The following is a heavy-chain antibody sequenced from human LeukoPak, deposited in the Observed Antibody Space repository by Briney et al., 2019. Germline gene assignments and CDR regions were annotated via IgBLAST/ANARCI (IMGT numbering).Heavy chain of an antibody. D-gene: IGHD3-22*01. CDR2: IYYSGST. CDR3: ARAYLPSMIVVVGGAFDI. V-gene: IGHV4-59*12. Sequence: SETLSLTCTVSGGSISSYYWSWIRQPPGKGLEWIGYIYYSGSTNYNPSLKSRVTISVDTSKNQFSLKLSSVTAADTAVYYCARAYLPSMIVVVGGAFDIWGQGTMVTVSS. CDR1: GGSISSYY. J-gene: IGHJ3*02.